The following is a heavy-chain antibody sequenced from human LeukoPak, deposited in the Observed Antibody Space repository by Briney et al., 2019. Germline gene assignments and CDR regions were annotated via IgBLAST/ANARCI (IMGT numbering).Heavy chain of an antibody. J-gene: IGHJ4*02. D-gene: IGHD6-6*01. Sequence: SETLSLTCTVSGGSISSSSYYWGWIRQPPGKGLEWFGSIYYSGSTYYNPSLKSRVTISVDTSKNQFSLKLSSVTAADTAVYYCARHSSSSVRVTDYWGQGTLVTVSS. CDR3: ARHSSSSVRVTDY. V-gene: IGHV4-39*01. CDR1: GGSISSSSYY. CDR2: IYYSGST.